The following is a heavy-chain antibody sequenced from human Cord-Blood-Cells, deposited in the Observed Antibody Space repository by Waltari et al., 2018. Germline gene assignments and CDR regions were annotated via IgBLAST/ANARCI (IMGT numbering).Heavy chain of an antibody. Sequence: QLQLQESGPGLVKPSETLSLTCTVSGGSISSSSYYWGWIRQPPGKGLEWIGSSYYSGSTYYNPPLKSRVTISVDTSKNQFSRKLSSVTAADTAVYYCGRRAGIAARNWFDPWGQGTLVTVSS. D-gene: IGHD6-6*01. V-gene: IGHV4-39*01. CDR2: SYYSGST. CDR1: GGSISSSSYY. CDR3: GRRAGIAARNWFDP. J-gene: IGHJ5*02.